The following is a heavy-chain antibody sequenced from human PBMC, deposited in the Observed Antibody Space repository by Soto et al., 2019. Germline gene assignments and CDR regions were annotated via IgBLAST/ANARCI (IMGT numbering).Heavy chain of an antibody. D-gene: IGHD6-13*01. CDR2: ISASGGST. V-gene: IGHV3-23*01. Sequence: PGVSLSHSCTAAGFPFISYAMSWVRQATGKGLEWVSAISASGGSTYYADSVKGRFTISRDNSKNTLYLQMNSLRAEDTAVYYCAKERYDSSSWQPFDYWGQGTLVTVSS. CDR3: AKERYDSSSWQPFDY. J-gene: IGHJ4*02. CDR1: GFPFISYA.